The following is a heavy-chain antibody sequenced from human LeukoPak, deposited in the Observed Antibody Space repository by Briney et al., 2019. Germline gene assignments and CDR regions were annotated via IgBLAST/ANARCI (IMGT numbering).Heavy chain of an antibody. CDR3: AKDSSNAFGFDY. J-gene: IGHJ4*02. V-gene: IGHV3-53*05. CDR1: GFTVSSNY. D-gene: IGHD2/OR15-2a*01. Sequence: GGSLRLSCAASGFTVSSNYMSWVRQAPGKGLEWVSVIYSGGSTYYADSVKGRFTISRDNAKNSLYLQMNSLRAEDTALYYCAKDSSNAFGFDYWGQGTLVTVSS. CDR2: IYSGGST.